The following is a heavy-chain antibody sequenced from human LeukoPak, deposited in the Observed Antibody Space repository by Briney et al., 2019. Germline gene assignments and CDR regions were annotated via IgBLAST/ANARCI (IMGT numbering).Heavy chain of an antibody. Sequence: PSETLSLTCTVSGGSINSGSFYWGWVRQPPGKGLEWIGSLYYDGSTYYNPSLKSRVTISVDTSKNQFSLKLSSVTAADTAVYYCARVGSGPLFDYWGQGTLVTVSS. CDR1: GGSINSGSFY. D-gene: IGHD6-19*01. CDR3: ARVGSGPLFDY. V-gene: IGHV4-39*01. CDR2: LYYDGST. J-gene: IGHJ4*02.